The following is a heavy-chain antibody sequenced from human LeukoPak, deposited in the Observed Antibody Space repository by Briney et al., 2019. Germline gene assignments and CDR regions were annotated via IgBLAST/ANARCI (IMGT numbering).Heavy chain of an antibody. D-gene: IGHD2-2*01. J-gene: IGHJ3*02. CDR1: GGSISSHY. Sequence: PSETLSLTCTVSGGSISSHYWSWIRQPPGKGLEWIAYIYYSGSTNYNPSLKSRVTISVDTSKNQFSLKMSSVTAADTAVYYCARAGYCSSTSCYLYAFDIWGQGTMVTVSS. CDR2: IYYSGST. V-gene: IGHV4-59*11. CDR3: ARAGYCSSTSCYLYAFDI.